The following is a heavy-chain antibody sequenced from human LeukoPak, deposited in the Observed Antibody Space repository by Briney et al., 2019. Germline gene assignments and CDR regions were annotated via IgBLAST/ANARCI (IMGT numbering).Heavy chain of an antibody. J-gene: IGHJ3*02. V-gene: IGHV3-23*01. CDR2: FSGGIDRA. CDR3: ARDWRNYGDFHTFDI. CDR1: GFTFSRYA. D-gene: IGHD4-17*01. Sequence: GGSLRLSCAASGFTFSRYAMTWVHQAPGKGLEWVSAFSGGIDRAYYADSVKGRFTISRDNSKNTLYLQMSSLRVEDTALYYCARDWRNYGDFHTFDIWGQGTMVTVSS.